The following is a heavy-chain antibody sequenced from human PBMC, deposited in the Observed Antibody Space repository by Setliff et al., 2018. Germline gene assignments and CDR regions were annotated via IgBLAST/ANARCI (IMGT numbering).Heavy chain of an antibody. CDR1: GDSFSDYY. CDR2: IYYNGTT. J-gene: IGHJ5*02. D-gene: IGHD3-16*01. Sequence: SETLSLTCAVYGDSFSDYYWSWIRQSPGKGLEWIGYIYYNGTTRYSPSLKSRVAISADTSRIQFSLKLRSVTAADTAVYYCARDYQGGWFDPWGPGTLVTVSS. V-gene: IGHV4-59*12. CDR3: ARDYQGGWFDP.